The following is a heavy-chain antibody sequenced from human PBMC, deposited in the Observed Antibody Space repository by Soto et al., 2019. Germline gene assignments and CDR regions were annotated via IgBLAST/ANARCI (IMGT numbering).Heavy chain of an antibody. Sequence: VLLVESGGGLVQPGGSLKLSCAASDFVFKDSSVHWVRQASGKGLEWVGRIRDRAYSYATAYAASVKGRFTISRDDSSNTAYLQMNSLKTEDTAIYYCTRLISAAQDYWGQGTLVTVSS. CDR1: DFVFKDSS. V-gene: IGHV3-73*01. CDR2: IRDRAYSYAT. D-gene: IGHD3-10*01. J-gene: IGHJ4*02. CDR3: TRLISAAQDY.